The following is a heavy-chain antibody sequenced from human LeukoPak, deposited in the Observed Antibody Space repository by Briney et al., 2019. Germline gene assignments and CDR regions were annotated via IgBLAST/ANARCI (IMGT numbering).Heavy chain of an antibody. CDR1: GGSISSGGYY. V-gene: IGHV4-31*03. CDR3: ARAPVTRRMDV. D-gene: IGHD2-21*02. J-gene: IGHJ6*02. Sequence: SETLSLTCTVSGGSISSGGYYWSWIRQYPGKGLDWIGYIYYRGSAYYNPSLKSRVTISVDTSKNQFSLKLSSVTAADTAVYYCARAPVTRRMDVWGQGTTVTVSS. CDR2: IYYRGSA.